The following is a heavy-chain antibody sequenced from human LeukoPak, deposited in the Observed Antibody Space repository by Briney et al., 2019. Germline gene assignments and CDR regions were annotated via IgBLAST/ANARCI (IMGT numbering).Heavy chain of an antibody. J-gene: IGHJ3*01. CDR1: GFAFSSDA. CDR3: TKDVSNFIGASDA. CDR2: IDISGDRR. V-gene: IGHV3-23*01. Sequence: GGSLRLSCAASGFAFSSDAMTWVRQTPGKGLEWVSTIDISGDRRNYADSVKGRFTISRDNSRNTLYLQVNSLRVEDTAIYYCTKDVSNFIGASDASGQGTMVTVSS. D-gene: IGHD2-8*01.